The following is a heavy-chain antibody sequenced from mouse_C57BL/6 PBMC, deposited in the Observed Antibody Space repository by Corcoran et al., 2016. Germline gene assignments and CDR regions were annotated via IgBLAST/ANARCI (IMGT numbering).Heavy chain of an antibody. CDR1: GYSITSGYY. D-gene: IGHD2-5*01. J-gene: IGHJ4*01. CDR3: ARDYSNYYYAMDY. Sequence: DVQLQESGPGLVKPSQSLSLTCSVSGYSITSGYYWNWIRQFPGNKLEWMGYISYDGSNNYNPSLKNRISITRDTSKNQFFLKLNSVTTEDTATDYCARDYSNYYYAMDYWGQGTSVTVSS. V-gene: IGHV3-6*01. CDR2: ISYDGSN.